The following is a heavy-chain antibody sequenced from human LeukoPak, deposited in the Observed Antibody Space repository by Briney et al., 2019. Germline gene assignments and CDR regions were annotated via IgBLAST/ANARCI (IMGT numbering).Heavy chain of an antibody. V-gene: IGHV3-23*01. Sequence: GGSLRLSCAASGFNFNKYDMTWARQAPGKGLEWVSIITGRSDKTYYTDSVKGRFVTSRDNSKDTLYLQMNSLRAEDTALYYCAKGGWLDDLGQGALVTVSS. D-gene: IGHD6-19*01. CDR1: GFNFNKYD. J-gene: IGHJ4*02. CDR2: ITGRSDKT. CDR3: AKGGWLDD.